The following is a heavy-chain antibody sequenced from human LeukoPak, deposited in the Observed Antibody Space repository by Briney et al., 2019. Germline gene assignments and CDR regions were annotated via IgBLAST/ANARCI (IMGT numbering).Heavy chain of an antibody. Sequence: GGSLRLSCAASGFTFSSYSMTWVRQAPGKGLEWVSSISSSSNYIYCSDSVKGRFTISRDNAKNSLYLQMNSLRAEDTAVYYCARPSSGLFDYWGQGTLVTVSS. V-gene: IGHV3-21*01. J-gene: IGHJ4*02. D-gene: IGHD1-26*01. CDR3: ARPSSGLFDY. CDR2: ISSSSNYI. CDR1: GFTFSSYS.